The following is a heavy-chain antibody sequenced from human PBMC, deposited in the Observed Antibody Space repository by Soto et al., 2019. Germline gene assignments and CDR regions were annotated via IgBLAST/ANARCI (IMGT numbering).Heavy chain of an antibody. V-gene: IGHV3-30*19. Sequence: QVHLVESGGGVVQPGTSLRLSCVGSGFTFRSYVIHWVRQAPGKGLEWVALTSYDGSGKYYGDSVRGRFTISRDNSRNTVDLQMDSLRLEDTAFYYCARWGTTGGLDVWGQGTLVSVSS. CDR2: TSYDGSGK. D-gene: IGHD3-16*01. CDR1: GFTFRSYV. CDR3: ARWGTTGGLDV. J-gene: IGHJ1*01.